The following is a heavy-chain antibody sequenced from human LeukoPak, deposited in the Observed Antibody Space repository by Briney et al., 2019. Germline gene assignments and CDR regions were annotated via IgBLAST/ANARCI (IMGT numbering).Heavy chain of an antibody. CDR2: IIPIFGTA. Sequence: SVKVSCKASGYTFTSYGISWVRQAPGQGLEWMGGIIPIFGTANYAQKFQGRVTITADESTNTAYIELSSLRSEDTAVYYCAREGVGDGVFDIWGQGTMVTVSS. V-gene: IGHV1-69*13. CDR3: AREGVGDGVFDI. J-gene: IGHJ3*02. D-gene: IGHD2-8*01. CDR1: GYTFTSYG.